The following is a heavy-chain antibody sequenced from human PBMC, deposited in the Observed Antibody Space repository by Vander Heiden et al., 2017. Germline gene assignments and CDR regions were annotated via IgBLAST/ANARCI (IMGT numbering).Heavy chain of an antibody. Sequence: EVQLVESGGGLVQPGGSLRLSCAASGFTFSSYWMHGVRQAPGKGLVWVSHINSDGSSTNYADSVKGRFTISRDNAKNTLYLQMNSLRAEDTAVYYCARIWRGYSYEWDYWGQGTLVTVSS. CDR1: GFTFSSYW. D-gene: IGHD5-18*01. V-gene: IGHV3-74*01. J-gene: IGHJ4*02. CDR2: INSDGSST. CDR3: ARIWRGYSYEWDY.